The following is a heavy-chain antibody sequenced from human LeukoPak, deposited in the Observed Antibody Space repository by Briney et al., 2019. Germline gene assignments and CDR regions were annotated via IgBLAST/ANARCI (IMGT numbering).Heavy chain of an antibody. V-gene: IGHV4-34*01. Sequence: SETLSLTCAVSGGSFSGYYWSCVRQPPGKGLEWMGEINHSGSTNYNPSLKSRVTISVYTSKNQFSLKLSSVTAADTAVYYCARGQNYSYDSSGYFDYWGQGTLVTVSS. J-gene: IGHJ4*02. D-gene: IGHD3-22*01. CDR1: GGSFSGYY. CDR3: ARGQNYSYDSSGYFDY. CDR2: INHSGST.